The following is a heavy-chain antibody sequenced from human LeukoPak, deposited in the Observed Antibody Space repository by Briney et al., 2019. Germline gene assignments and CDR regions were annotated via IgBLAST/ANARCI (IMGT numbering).Heavy chain of an antibody. CDR2: IWYDGSNK. Sequence: GGSLRLSCAASGFTFSSYGMHWVRQAPGKGLEWVAVIWYDGSNKYYADSVKGRFTISRDNSKNTLYLQINSLRAEDTAVYYCARDGYSSGWYGPDYWGQGTLVTVSS. CDR3: ARDGYSSGWYGPDY. J-gene: IGHJ4*02. D-gene: IGHD6-19*01. CDR1: GFTFSSYG. V-gene: IGHV3-33*01.